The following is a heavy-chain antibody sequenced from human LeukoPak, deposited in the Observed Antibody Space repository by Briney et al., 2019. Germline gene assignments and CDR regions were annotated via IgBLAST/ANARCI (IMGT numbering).Heavy chain of an antibody. Sequence: GGSLRLSCAASGFTFSSYAMSWVRQAPGKGLEWVSAISGSGGSTYYADSVKGRFTISRDNSKNTLYLQMNSLRAEDTAVYYCAKASNIVVVTAAFDYWGQGTLVTVSS. D-gene: IGHD2-21*02. CDR1: GFTFSSYA. V-gene: IGHV3-23*01. CDR2: ISGSGGST. J-gene: IGHJ4*02. CDR3: AKASNIVVVTAAFDY.